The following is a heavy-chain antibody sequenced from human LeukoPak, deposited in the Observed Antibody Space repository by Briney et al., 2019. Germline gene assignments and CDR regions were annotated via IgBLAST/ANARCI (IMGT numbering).Heavy chain of an antibody. J-gene: IGHJ4*02. CDR3: ARVRFLSGWYDLDY. D-gene: IGHD6-19*01. Sequence: ASVKVSCKASGYMFTSYGIGWVRQAPGQGHEWMGWISAYNGNTQYTPKFQDRVTLTTDTFTSTSYMELRSLRSDDTAVYYCARVRFLSGWYDLDYWGQGTLVTVSS. V-gene: IGHV1-18*01. CDR1: GYMFTSYG. CDR2: ISAYNGNT.